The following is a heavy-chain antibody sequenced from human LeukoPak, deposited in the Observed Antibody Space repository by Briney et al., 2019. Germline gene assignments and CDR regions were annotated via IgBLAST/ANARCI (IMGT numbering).Heavy chain of an antibody. D-gene: IGHD6-19*01. V-gene: IGHV3-23*01. Sequence: GGSLRLSCAASGLTFSSYAMSWVRQAPGKGLEWVSAISGSGGSTYYADSVKGRFTISRDNSKNTLYLQMNSLRAEDTAVYYCAKDRGGSGWYVGDLDYWGQGTLVTVSS. J-gene: IGHJ4*02. CDR2: ISGSGGST. CDR1: GLTFSSYA. CDR3: AKDRGGSGWYVGDLDY.